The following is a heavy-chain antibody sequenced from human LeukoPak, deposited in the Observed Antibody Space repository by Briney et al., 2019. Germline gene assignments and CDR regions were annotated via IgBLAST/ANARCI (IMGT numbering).Heavy chain of an antibody. Sequence: SQTLSLTCTVSGGSISSGSYYWSWIRQPAGKGLEWIGRIYTSGSSSFNPSLKSRVTMSVNTSKNQFSLKLSSVTAADTAVYYCARYSAQRFDPWGQGTLVTVSS. V-gene: IGHV4-61*02. J-gene: IGHJ5*02. CDR1: GGSISSGSYY. D-gene: IGHD4-11*01. CDR2: IYTSGSS. CDR3: ARYSAQRFDP.